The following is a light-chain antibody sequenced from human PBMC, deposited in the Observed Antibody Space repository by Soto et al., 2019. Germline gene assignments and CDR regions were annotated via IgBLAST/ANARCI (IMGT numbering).Light chain of an antibody. CDR2: EAT. J-gene: IGLJ2*01. V-gene: IGLV2-14*02. Sequence: QSALTQPASVSGSPGQSVTISCTGTSSDVGNYNHVSWYQQHPGKAPKLMIYEATQRPSGVSNRFSGSKSGTSASLAISGLRSEDEADYYCAAWDDSLSALFGGGTKVTVL. CDR1: SSDVGNYNH. CDR3: AAWDDSLSAL.